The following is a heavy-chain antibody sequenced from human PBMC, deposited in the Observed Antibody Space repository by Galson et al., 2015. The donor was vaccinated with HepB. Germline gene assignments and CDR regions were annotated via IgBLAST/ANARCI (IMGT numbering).Heavy chain of an antibody. CDR2: NYYSGST. Sequence: ETLSLTCTVSGGSISSSSYYWGWIRRPPGEGLEWIGSNYYSGSTYYNPSLKSRVTISVDTSKNQFSLKLSFVTAADTAVDYCAGTSDQGYYYDSRSLYYFDYWGQGTLVTVSS. V-gene: IGHV4-39*01. D-gene: IGHD3-22*01. J-gene: IGHJ4*02. CDR3: AGTSDQGYYYDSRSLYYFDY. CDR1: GGSISSSSYY.